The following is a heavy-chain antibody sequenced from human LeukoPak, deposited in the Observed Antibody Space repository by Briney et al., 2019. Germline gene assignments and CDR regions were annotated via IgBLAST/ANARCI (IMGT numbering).Heavy chain of an antibody. CDR2: IWYDGSNK. CDR1: GFTFSSYG. D-gene: IGHD2-2*01. V-gene: IGHV3-33*01. CDR3: ASSIVVVPAAIVDY. J-gene: IGHJ4*02. Sequence: GGSLTLSCAASGFTFSSYGMHWVRQAPGKGLEWVAVIWYDGSNKYYADSVKGRFTISRDNSENTLYLQMNSLRAEDTAVYYCASSIVVVPAAIVDYWGQGTMVADSS.